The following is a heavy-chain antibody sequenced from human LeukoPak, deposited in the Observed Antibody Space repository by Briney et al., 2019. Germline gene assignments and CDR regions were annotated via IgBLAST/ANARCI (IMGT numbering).Heavy chain of an antibody. V-gene: IGHV3-7*03. CDR3: ARSIMGGGAFDY. CDR2: IKEDGSEK. J-gene: IGHJ4*02. Sequence: PGGYLRVSCAASGFTFSSYWLNWVRQTPGKGLERVANIKEDGSEKYHVDSVKGRFTISRDNAKSSLYLQMNSLRAEDAALYYCARSIMGGGAFDYWGQGSQVTVSS. D-gene: IGHD3-10*01. CDR1: GFTFSSYW.